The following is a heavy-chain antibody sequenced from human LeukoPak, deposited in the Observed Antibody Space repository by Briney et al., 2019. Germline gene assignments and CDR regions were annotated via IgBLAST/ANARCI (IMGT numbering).Heavy chain of an antibody. CDR3: ARGWGE. Sequence: GGSLRLSCAASGFTFSSYEMNWVRQGPGKGLEWVSYISSSGSTKYYADSVKGRFTISRDNAKKSLYLQMNSLRAEDTAVYYCARGWGEGGQGTPVTVSS. J-gene: IGHJ4*02. D-gene: IGHD3-10*01. CDR2: ISSSGSTK. V-gene: IGHV3-48*03. CDR1: GFTFSSYE.